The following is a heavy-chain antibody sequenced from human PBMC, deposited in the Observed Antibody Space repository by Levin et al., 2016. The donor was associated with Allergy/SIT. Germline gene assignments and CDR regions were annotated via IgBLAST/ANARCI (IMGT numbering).Heavy chain of an antibody. D-gene: IGHD4-17*01. Sequence: ASVKVSCKVSGYTLTELSMHWVRQAPGKGLEWMGGFDPEDGETIYAQKFQGRVTMTEDTSTDTAYMELSSLRSEDTAVYYCATVPASTGGDYNFDYWGQGTLVTVSS. CDR3: ATVPASTGGDYNFDY. V-gene: IGHV1-24*01. CDR1: GYTLTELS. CDR2: FDPEDGET. J-gene: IGHJ4*02.